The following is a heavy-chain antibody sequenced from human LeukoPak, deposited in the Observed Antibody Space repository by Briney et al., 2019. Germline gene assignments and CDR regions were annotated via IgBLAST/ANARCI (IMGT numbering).Heavy chain of an antibody. D-gene: IGHD5-18*01. V-gene: IGHV4-34*01. Sequence: SETLSLTCAVYGASFSGYYWTWIRQPPGKGLEWIGEINHSGSTNYNPSLKSRISISVDTSKNQFSLKLSSVTAADTAVYYCARHLSGITGYTYGRGIDYWGQGTLVTVSS. CDR1: GASFSGYY. CDR3: ARHLSGITGYTYGRGIDY. J-gene: IGHJ4*02. CDR2: INHSGST.